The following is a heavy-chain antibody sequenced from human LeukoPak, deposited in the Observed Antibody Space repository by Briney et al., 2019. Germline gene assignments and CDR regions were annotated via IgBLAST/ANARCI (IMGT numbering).Heavy chain of an antibody. D-gene: IGHD3-22*01. CDR1: GYTFTSYG. Sequence: ASVKVSCKASGYTFTSYGISWVRQAPGQGLEWMGWISAYNGNTNYAQRLQGRVTMTTDTSTSTAYMELRSLRSEDTAVYYCATTWGITMIVARAFDIWGQGTMVTVSS. J-gene: IGHJ3*02. CDR3: ATTWGITMIVARAFDI. CDR2: ISAYNGNT. V-gene: IGHV1-18*01.